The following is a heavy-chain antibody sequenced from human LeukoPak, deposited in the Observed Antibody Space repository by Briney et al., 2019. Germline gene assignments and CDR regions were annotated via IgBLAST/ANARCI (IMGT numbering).Heavy chain of an antibody. CDR3: ARDSYVDSEAVRWFDP. CDR2: IYRGGPT. Sequence: GGSLRLSCAASGLTVSSNYMSWVRQAPGKGLEWVSVIYRGGPTYYADPVKGRFTISRDNSKNTLCLQMNSLRDEDTAVYYCARDSYVDSEAVRWFDPWGQGTLVTVSS. CDR1: GLTVSSNY. J-gene: IGHJ5*02. V-gene: IGHV3-66*01. D-gene: IGHD4-17*01.